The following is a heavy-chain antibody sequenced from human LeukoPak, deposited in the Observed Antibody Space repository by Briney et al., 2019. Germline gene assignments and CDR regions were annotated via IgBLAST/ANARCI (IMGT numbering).Heavy chain of an antibody. D-gene: IGHD6-6*01. Sequence: GGSLRLSCAASGFTFSSYEMNWVRQAPGKGLEWVSAISGSGGSTYYADSVKGRFTISRDNSKNTLYLQMNSLRAEDTAVYYCANDLFEDSRSSAFNSWGQGTLVTVSS. J-gene: IGHJ4*02. CDR1: GFTFSSYE. CDR3: ANDLFEDSRSSAFNS. V-gene: IGHV3-23*01. CDR2: ISGSGGST.